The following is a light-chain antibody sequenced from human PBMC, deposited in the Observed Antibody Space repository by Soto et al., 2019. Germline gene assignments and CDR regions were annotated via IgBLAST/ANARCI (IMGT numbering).Light chain of an antibody. CDR3: AAWDDSLSGPWV. V-gene: IGLV1-47*01. CDR1: SSNIGSNY. J-gene: IGLJ3*02. CDR2: RNN. Sequence: QAVVTQPPSASGTPGQRVTISCSGSSSNIGSNYVYWYQQLPGTAPKLLIYRNNQRPSGVPDRFSGSKSGTSASLAISGLRSEDEADYDCAAWDDSLSGPWVFGGGTQLTVL.